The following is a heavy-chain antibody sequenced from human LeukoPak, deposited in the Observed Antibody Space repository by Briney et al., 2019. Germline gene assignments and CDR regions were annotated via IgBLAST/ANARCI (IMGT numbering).Heavy chain of an antibody. CDR2: INWNGGST. CDR1: GFTFDDYG. V-gene: IGHV3-20*04. J-gene: IGHJ4*02. Sequence: GGSLRLSCAASGFTFDDYGMSWVRQAPGKGLEWVSGINWNGGSTGYAESVKGRFTISRDNAKNTLYLQMNSLRAEDTAVYYCARVTMIVVGAFDYWGQGTLVTVSS. D-gene: IGHD3-22*01. CDR3: ARVTMIVVGAFDY.